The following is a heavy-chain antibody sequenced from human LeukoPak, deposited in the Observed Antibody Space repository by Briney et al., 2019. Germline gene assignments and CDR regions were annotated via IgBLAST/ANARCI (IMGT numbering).Heavy chain of an antibody. CDR3: AKQLGYCSDGSCYFPY. CDR1: GFTFSSYA. J-gene: IGHJ4*02. Sequence: GGSLRLSCAASGFTFSSYAMGWVRQAPGKGLEWVSAISNNGGYTYYADSVQGRFTISRDNSKSTLCLQMNSLRAEDTAVYYCAKQLGYCSDGSCYFPYWGQGTLVTVSS. D-gene: IGHD2-15*01. CDR2: ISNNGGYT. V-gene: IGHV3-23*01.